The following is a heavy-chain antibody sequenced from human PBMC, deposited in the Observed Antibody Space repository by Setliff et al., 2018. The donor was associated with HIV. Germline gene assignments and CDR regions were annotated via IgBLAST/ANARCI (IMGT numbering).Heavy chain of an antibody. CDR1: GYTLSNYY. J-gene: IGHJ4*02. CDR3: ARESACSSTSCPKVLDY. CDR2: INPSGEST. Sequence: GASVKVSCKASGYTLSNYYMHWVRQAPGQGLEWMGIINPSGESTTYAQRFQGRVTMTTDRSTSTVYMELSSLRSEDTAVYYCARESACSSTSCPKVLDYWGQGTLVTVSS. V-gene: IGHV1-46*01. D-gene: IGHD2-2*01.